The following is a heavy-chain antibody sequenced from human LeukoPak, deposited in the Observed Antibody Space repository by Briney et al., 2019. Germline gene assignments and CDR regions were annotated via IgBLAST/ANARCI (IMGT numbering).Heavy chain of an antibody. CDR1: GASISSYY. V-gene: IGHV4-59*08. Sequence: SETLSLTCAVSGASISSYYWSWIRQPPGKGLEWIGYIYYSGSTNYNPSLKSRVTISVDTSKSQFSLKLTSVTAADTAVYYCARSITMVRGVNNWFDPWGQGTLVTVSS. CDR3: ARSITMVRGVNNWFDP. CDR2: IYYSGST. D-gene: IGHD3-10*01. J-gene: IGHJ5*02.